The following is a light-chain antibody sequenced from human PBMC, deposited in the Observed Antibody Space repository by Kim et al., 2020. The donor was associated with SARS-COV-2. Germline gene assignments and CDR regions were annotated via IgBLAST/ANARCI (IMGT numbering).Light chain of an antibody. V-gene: IGKV3-15*01. CDR3: QQYNNWPLT. CDR1: QSVSSN. J-gene: IGKJ5*01. Sequence: EIVMTQSPATLSVSPGERATLSCRASQSVSSNLAWYQQKPGQAPRLLIYAASTRATGFPARFSGSGSGTEFTLTISSLQSEDFAVYYCQQYNNWPLTFGQGTRREIK. CDR2: AAS.